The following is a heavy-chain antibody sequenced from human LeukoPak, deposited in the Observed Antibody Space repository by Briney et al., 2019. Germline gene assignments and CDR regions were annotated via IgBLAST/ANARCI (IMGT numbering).Heavy chain of an antibody. CDR3: AKVDTAMEAYDY. J-gene: IGHJ4*02. D-gene: IGHD5-18*01. CDR2: ISGSGGST. V-gene: IGHV3-23*01. CDR1: GFTFSSYA. Sequence: GGSLRLSCAASGFTFSSYAMSWVRQAPGKGLEWVSAISGSGGSTYYADSVKGRFTISRDNSKNTLYLQMSSLRAEDTAVYYCAKVDTAMEAYDYWGQGTLVTVSS.